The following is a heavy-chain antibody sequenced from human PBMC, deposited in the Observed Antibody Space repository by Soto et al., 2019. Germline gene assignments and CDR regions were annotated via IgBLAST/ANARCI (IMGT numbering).Heavy chain of an antibody. J-gene: IGHJ4*02. CDR3: ARDIQDCSGGSCGYSFDY. CDR1: GYTFNRYA. Sequence: QVPLVQSGAEVKKPGASVKVSCKASGYTFNRYAIHWVRQAPGQRLEGMRWISTSSGDTKYSEKIQGRATITRDTSASTAYLELGSLSSADTAVYYCARDIQDCSGGSCGYSFDYWGQGTLVTVSA. D-gene: IGHD2-15*01. V-gene: IGHV1-3*04. CDR2: ISTSSGDT.